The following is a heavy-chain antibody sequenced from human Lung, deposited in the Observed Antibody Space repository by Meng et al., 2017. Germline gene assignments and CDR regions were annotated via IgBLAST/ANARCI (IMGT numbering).Heavy chain of an antibody. V-gene: IGHV3-21*01. CDR2: ISESGNYR. CDR1: GFKLSDYS. Sequence: EVQLVESGGGLVKPGGSLRFPCAASGFKLSDYSMNWVRRAPGKGLEWVSSISESGNYRYYADSVKGRFTVTRDNAKNSLYLQMNSLRAEDTAVYYCARGDGSGSLFENWGQGTLVTVSS. D-gene: IGHD3-10*01. CDR3: ARGDGSGSLFEN. J-gene: IGHJ4*02.